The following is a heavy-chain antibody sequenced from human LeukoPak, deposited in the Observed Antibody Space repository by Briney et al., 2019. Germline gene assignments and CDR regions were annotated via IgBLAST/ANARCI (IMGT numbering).Heavy chain of an antibody. J-gene: IGHJ4*02. D-gene: IGHD2-2*01. Sequence: GGSLRLSCAGSGFALKSYSLTWVRQAPGKGLEWVSSISSTSAYIHYADSVKGRFTISRDNAKNSLLLQMNSLRAEDTAMYYCARLPAYCSSSACYYDYWGQGTLVTVSS. CDR3: ARLPAYCSSSACYYDY. CDR1: GFALKSYS. V-gene: IGHV3-21*01. CDR2: ISSTSAYI.